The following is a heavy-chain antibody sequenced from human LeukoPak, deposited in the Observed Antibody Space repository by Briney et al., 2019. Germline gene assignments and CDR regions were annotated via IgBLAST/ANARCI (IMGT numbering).Heavy chain of an antibody. CDR1: GFTFSNYA. V-gene: IGHV3-23*01. J-gene: IGHJ4*02. CDR3: AKNPGRHYDSSGYCDY. D-gene: IGHD3-22*01. CDR2: ISGSGGST. Sequence: GGTLRLSCAASGFTFSNYAMSWVRQAPGKGLEWVSAISGSGGSTYYADSVKGRFTISRDNSKNTLYLQMNSLRAEDTAVYYCAKNPGRHYDSSGYCDYWGQGTLVTVSS.